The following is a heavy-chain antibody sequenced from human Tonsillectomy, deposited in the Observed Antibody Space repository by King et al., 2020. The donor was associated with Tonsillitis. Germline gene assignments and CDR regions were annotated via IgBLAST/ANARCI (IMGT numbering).Heavy chain of an antibody. Sequence: VQLVESGGGLVKPGGSLRLSCAASGFTFSDYYMSWLRQAPGKGLEWVSYISSSSSFTNYADSVKGRFTLCRDNAKNSLFLQMNSLRAEDTAVYYCAGAGQWLVQAFDIWGQGTMVTVSS. CDR3: AGAGQWLVQAFDI. CDR2: ISSSSSFT. D-gene: IGHD6-19*01. V-gene: IGHV3-11*05. J-gene: IGHJ3*02. CDR1: GFTFSDYY.